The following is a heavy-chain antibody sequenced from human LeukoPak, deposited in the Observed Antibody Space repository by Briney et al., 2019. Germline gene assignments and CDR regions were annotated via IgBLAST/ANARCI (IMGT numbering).Heavy chain of an antibody. D-gene: IGHD3-22*01. V-gene: IGHV3-15*01. CDR1: GFTFSNAW. CDR2: IKSKTDGGTT. J-gene: IGHJ4*02. CDR3: TTSNYYDSSALKTAFDY. Sequence: GGSLRLSCAASGFTFSNAWMSWVRQAPGKGLERVGRIKSKTDGGTTDYAAPVKGRFTISRDASKNTLYLQMNSLKTEDTAVYYCTTSNYYDSSALKTAFDYWGQGTLVTVSS.